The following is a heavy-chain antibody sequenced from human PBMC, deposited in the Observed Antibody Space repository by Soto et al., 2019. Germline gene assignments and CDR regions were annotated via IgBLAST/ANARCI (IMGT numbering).Heavy chain of an antibody. V-gene: IGHV5-51*01. D-gene: IGHD2-2*02. J-gene: IGHJ6*02. CDR1: GYSFTSYW. CDR3: ARSGYCSSTSCYTGEFHYYHGMDV. CDR2: IYPGDSNT. Sequence: GESLKISCKGSGYSFTSYWIGWVRQMPGKGLEWMGIIYPGDSNTRYSPSFQGQVTISADKSISTAYLQWSSLKASDTAMYYCARSGYCSSTSCYTGEFHYYHGMDVWGQGTPATVSS.